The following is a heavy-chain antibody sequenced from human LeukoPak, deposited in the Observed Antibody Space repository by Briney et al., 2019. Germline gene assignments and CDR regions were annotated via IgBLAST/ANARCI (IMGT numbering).Heavy chain of an antibody. J-gene: IGHJ3*02. V-gene: IGHV3-74*01. Sequence: GGSLRLSCAASGFTFSSYWMCWVRQAPGKGLVWVSRINTDGSSTTYADSVKGRFTISRDNAKNTLYLQMNSLRAEDTAVYYCAKVLAVAGTGAFDIWGQGTMVTVSS. CDR3: AKVLAVAGTGAFDI. CDR2: INTDGSST. D-gene: IGHD6-19*01. CDR1: GFTFSSYW.